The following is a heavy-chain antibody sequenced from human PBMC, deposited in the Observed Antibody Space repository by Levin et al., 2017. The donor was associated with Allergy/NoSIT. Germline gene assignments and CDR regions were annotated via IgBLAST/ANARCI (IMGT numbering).Heavy chain of an antibody. CDR1: GFTFGDYG. D-gene: IGHD1-7*01. CDR2: IWWNGNNK. CDR3: ARANRNWDYVEDGPNFDY. Sequence: GGSLRLSCAASGFTFGDYGMHWVRQAPGKGLQWVAVIWWNGNNKFYGDSVKGRFSISRDNSKNTLSLQMNSLRGEDTAVYYCARANRNWDYVEDGPNFDYWGRGCLVTVSS. V-gene: IGHV3-33*01. J-gene: IGHJ4*02.